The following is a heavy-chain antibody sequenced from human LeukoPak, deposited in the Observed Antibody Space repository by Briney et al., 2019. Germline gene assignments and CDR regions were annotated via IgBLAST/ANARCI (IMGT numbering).Heavy chain of an antibody. CDR2: IKQDGGEK. D-gene: IGHD3-10*01. V-gene: IGHV3-7*01. Sequence: GGSLRLSRAASGFTFSSYCMHWVRQAPGKGLEWVANIKQDGGEKYYVGSVKGRFTVSRDNAKNSLYLQMNILRAEDTAVYYCAREWNYYGSGIMDVWGKGTTVTVSS. J-gene: IGHJ6*04. CDR1: GFTFSSYC. CDR3: AREWNYYGSGIMDV.